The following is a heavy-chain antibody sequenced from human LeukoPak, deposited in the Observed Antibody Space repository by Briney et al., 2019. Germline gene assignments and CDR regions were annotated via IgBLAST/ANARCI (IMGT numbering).Heavy chain of an antibody. CDR1: GGSISSSSYY. V-gene: IGHV4-39*01. Sequence: SETLSLTCTVSGGSISSSSYYWGWIRQPPGKGLEWIGSIYYSGSTYYNPSLKSRVTISVDTSKNQFSLKLSSVTAADTAVYYCARGFRDSSSFYYYYYYYMDVWGKGTTVTVSS. J-gene: IGHJ6*03. D-gene: IGHD6-13*01. CDR2: IYYSGST. CDR3: ARGFRDSSSFYYYYYYYMDV.